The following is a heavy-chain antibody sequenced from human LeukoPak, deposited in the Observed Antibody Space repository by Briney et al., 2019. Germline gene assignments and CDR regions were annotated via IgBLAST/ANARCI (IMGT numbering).Heavy chain of an antibody. CDR3: ARDQGDASGWFFDY. Sequence: PGGSLRLSCAASGFTFSHHHIPWVRQAPGKGLEWVTVIALDGSRKIYADSVKGRFTISRDNSKNTVSLQMNSLGVEDTAVYYCARDQGDASGWFFDYWGQGARVIVSS. D-gene: IGHD6-19*01. CDR1: GFTFSHHH. J-gene: IGHJ4*02. CDR2: IALDGSRK. V-gene: IGHV3-30*03.